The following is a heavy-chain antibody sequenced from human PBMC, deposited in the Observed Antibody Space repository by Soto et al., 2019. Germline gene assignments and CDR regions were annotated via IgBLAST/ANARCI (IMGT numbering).Heavy chain of an antibody. CDR1: GYTFTGYY. CDR2: INPNSGGT. V-gene: IGHV1-2*02. Sequence: ASVKVSCNASGYTFTGYYMHWVRQAPGQGLEWMGLINPNSGGTNYAQKFQGRVTMTRDTSISTDYMELSRLRSDDTAVYYCAANIAVDAGAFDXWGQGTMVTVS. D-gene: IGHD6-19*01. J-gene: IGHJ3*02. CDR3: AANIAVDAGAFDX.